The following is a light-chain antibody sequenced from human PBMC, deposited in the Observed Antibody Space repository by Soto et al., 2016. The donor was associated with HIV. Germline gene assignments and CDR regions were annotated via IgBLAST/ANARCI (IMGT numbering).Light chain of an antibody. CDR2: LGS. Sequence: IVMTQSPVSLPVTPGETASISCRSSQSLLHSNGYNYLDWYLQKPGQSPQLLIYLGSNRAPGVPDRFSGSGSGTDFTLKISRVEAEDVGVYYCMQTLQTPTFGGGTKVEIK. V-gene: IGKV2-28*01. CDR1: QSLLHSNGYNY. J-gene: IGKJ4*01. CDR3: MQTLQTPT.